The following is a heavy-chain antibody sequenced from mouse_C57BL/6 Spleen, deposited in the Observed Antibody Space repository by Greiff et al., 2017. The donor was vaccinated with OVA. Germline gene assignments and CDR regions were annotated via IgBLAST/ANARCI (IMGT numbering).Heavy chain of an antibody. CDR1: GYTFTDYE. D-gene: IGHD1-1*01. V-gene: IGHV1-15*01. J-gene: IGHJ1*03. CDR3: NYYYGSSPWYFDV. CDR2: IDPEYGGT. Sequence: QVQLQQSGAELVRPGASVTLSCKASGYTFTDYEMHWVKQPPVHGLEWLGAIDPEYGGTAYNQKFTGKAIMTADTSSNPHYMELRCLTAEDSAVYYCNYYYGSSPWYFDVWGTGTTVTVSS.